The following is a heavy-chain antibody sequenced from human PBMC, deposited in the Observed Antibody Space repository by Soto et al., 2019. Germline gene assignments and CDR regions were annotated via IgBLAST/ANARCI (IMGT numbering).Heavy chain of an antibody. V-gene: IGHV4-31*03. D-gene: IGHD2-21*01. CDR3: ARTSWGPVANFDY. J-gene: IGHJ4*02. CDR1: GGSISSGGYY. Sequence: QVQLQESGPGLVKPSRTLSLTCTVSGGSISSGGYYWSWIRQHPGKGLEWIGYIYYSGSTYYNPSLKSRVTISVDTSKNQFSLKLSSVTAADTAVYYCARTSWGPVANFDYWGQGTLVTVSS. CDR2: IYYSGST.